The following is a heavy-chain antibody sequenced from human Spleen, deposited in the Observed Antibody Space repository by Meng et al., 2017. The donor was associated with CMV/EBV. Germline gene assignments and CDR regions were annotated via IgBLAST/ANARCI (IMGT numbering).Heavy chain of an antibody. D-gene: IGHD2-2*01. Sequence: SETLSLTCTVSGGSISSGGYYWNWIRQHPGKGLEWIGYIYYSGSTYYNPSLKSRISMSVDTSKNQFSLKLSSVTAADTAVYYCARVGGYCSSTSCYAWFDPWGQGTLVTVSS. CDR3: ARVGGYCSSTSCYAWFDP. V-gene: IGHV4-31*03. CDR1: GGSISSGGYY. CDR2: IYYSGST. J-gene: IGHJ5*02.